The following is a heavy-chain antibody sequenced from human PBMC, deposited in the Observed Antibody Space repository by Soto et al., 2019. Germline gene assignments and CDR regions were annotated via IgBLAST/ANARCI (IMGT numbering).Heavy chain of an antibody. J-gene: IGHJ4*02. CDR3: AKAQWLLGGDYFDS. Sequence: LRLSCAGSGFIFSSYAMAWVRQAPGKGLEWVSSITDTVDTTYYADSVKGRFTISRDKSTNTLYLQMNSLRVEDTAVYYCAKAQWLLGGDYFDSWGQGTPVTVSS. V-gene: IGHV3-23*01. CDR2: ITDTVDTT. D-gene: IGHD6-19*01. CDR1: GFIFSSYA.